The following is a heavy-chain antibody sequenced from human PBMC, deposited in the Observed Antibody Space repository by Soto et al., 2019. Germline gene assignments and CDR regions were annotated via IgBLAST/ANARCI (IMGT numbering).Heavy chain of an antibody. J-gene: IGHJ4*02. CDR1: GFIFSNYW. CDR2: IKQDGSEK. D-gene: IGHD2-2*01. Sequence: EVQVVESGGGLVQPGGSLRLSCAASGFIFSNYWMSWVRQAPGKGLEWVANIKQDGSEKHYVDSVKGRFTISRDNADNSLYLQMNSLRAEDTAVYYCAKNNQYCSSANCFVFDYWGQGTLVTVSS. CDR3: AKNNQYCSSANCFVFDY. V-gene: IGHV3-7*01.